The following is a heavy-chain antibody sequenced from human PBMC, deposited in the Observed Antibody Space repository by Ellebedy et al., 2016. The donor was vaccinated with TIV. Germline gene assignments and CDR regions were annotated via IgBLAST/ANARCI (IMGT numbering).Heavy chain of an antibody. CDR1: GFTLSSYA. V-gene: IGHV3-23*01. CDR3: AKDLLAVRGYYFDY. D-gene: IGHD6-6*01. J-gene: IGHJ4*02. Sequence: PGGSLRLSCAASGFTLSSYAMSWVRQAPGKGLEWVASITPGGASIYYADSVKGRFTVSRDNSRTTLYLQMNSPRADDTAVYYCAKDLLAVRGYYFDYWGQGTLVTVSS. CDR2: ITPGGASI.